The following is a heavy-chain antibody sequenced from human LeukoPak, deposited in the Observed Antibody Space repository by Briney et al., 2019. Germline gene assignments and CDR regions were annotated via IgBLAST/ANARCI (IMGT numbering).Heavy chain of an antibody. CDR2: IIPILGIA. Sequence: SVKVSCKASGGTFSSYAISWVRQGPGQGLEWMGRIIPILGIANYAQKFQGRVTITADKSTSTAYMELSSMRSEDTAMSVCARDLRGAIAAAGTFDPWGQGTLVTVSS. V-gene: IGHV1-69*04. J-gene: IGHJ5*02. CDR3: ARDLRGAIAAAGTFDP. CDR1: GGTFSSYA. D-gene: IGHD6-13*01.